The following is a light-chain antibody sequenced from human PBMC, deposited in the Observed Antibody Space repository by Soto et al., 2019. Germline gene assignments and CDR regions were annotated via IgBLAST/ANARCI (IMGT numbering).Light chain of an antibody. V-gene: IGKV2-28*01. CDR3: MQPLQTPCT. J-gene: IGKJ2*02. CDR1: QSLLHSNGYNY. Sequence: DIVMTQSPLSLPVTPGEPASISCRSSQSLLHSNGYNYLDWYLQKPGQSPQLLISLGSNRASGVPDRFSGSGSGTDFTLKISRVEAEDVGVYYCMQPLQTPCTFGQGTKLEIK. CDR2: LGS.